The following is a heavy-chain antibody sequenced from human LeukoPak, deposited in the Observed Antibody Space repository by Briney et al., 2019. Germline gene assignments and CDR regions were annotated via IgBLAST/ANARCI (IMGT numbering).Heavy chain of an antibody. Sequence: GESLRLSCAASGFTFSSYAMSWVRQTPGKGLEWVAFIRHDGSYQQYADSVKGRFTVSRDNSKDTVYLQMNSLRTEDTAVYYCAKNRDSSDYPRDFDYWGQGSLVTVSS. V-gene: IGHV3-30*02. D-gene: IGHD3-22*01. CDR3: AKNRDSSDYPRDFDY. CDR2: IRHDGSYQ. J-gene: IGHJ4*02. CDR1: GFTFSSYA.